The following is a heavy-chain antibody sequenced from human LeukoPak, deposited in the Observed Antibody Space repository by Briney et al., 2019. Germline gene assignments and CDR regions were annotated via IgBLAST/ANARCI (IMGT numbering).Heavy chain of an antibody. CDR2: ISAYNGNT. D-gene: IGHD6-13*01. CDR3: ARSLAAAGNYYYYGMDV. J-gene: IGHJ6*02. Sequence: GASVKVSCKASGYTFTSYGISWVRQAPGQGLEWVGWISAYNGNTNYAQKLQGRVTMTTDTSTSTAYMELRNLRSDDTAVYYCARSLAAAGNYYYYGMDVWGQGTTVTVSS. CDR1: GYTFTSYG. V-gene: IGHV1-18*01.